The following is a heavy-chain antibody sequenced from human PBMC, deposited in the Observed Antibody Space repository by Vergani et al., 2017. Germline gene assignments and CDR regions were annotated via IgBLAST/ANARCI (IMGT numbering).Heavy chain of an antibody. Sequence: QVQLVESGGGVVQPGRSLRLSCAASVFRFSSYGMNWVRQAPGKGLEWVAVIWYDGSNKYNADSVKARFTINRDNSQNKVNLQMNSLRVDDTAVYYCAKDLGGCSSISCSYYMDVWGKGTTVTV. D-gene: IGHD2-2*01. CDR2: IWYDGSNK. V-gene: IGHV3-33*06. CDR3: AKDLGGCSSISCSYYMDV. CDR1: VFRFSSYG. J-gene: IGHJ6*03.